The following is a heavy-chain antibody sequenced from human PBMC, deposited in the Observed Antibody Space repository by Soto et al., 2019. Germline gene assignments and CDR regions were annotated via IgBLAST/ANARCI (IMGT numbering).Heavy chain of an antibody. CDR1: GFTFSNYA. V-gene: IGHV3-23*01. CDR3: AKGVPGIAVAGTGYFQH. J-gene: IGHJ1*01. D-gene: IGHD6-19*01. Sequence: GGSLRLSCAASGFTFSNYAMSWVRQAPGKGLEWVSVISNNGGSTYYADSVKGRFTISRDNSKNTLYLQMNSLRAEDTAVYYCAKGVPGIAVAGTGYFQHWGQGTLVTVSS. CDR2: ISNNGGST.